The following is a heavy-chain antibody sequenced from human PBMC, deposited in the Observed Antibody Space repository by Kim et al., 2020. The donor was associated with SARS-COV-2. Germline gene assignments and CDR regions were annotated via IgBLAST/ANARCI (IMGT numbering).Heavy chain of an antibody. CDR2: ISSSSSYI. J-gene: IGHJ4*02. D-gene: IGHD6-13*01. Sequence: GGSLRLSCAASGFTFSSYSMNWVRQAPGKGLEWVSSISSSSSYIYYADSVKGRFTISRDNAKNSLYLQMNSLRAEDTAVYYCARQYASAGPFDYWGQGTLVTVSS. CDR3: ARQYASAGPFDY. V-gene: IGHV3-21*01. CDR1: GFTFSSYS.